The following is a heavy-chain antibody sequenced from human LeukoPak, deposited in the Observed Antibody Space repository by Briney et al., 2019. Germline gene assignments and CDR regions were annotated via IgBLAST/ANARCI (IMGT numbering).Heavy chain of an antibody. V-gene: IGHV4-39*07. CDR2: IYYSGST. Sequence: GPLRLSCAASGFTFSSYWMSWIRQPPGKGLEWIGSIYYSGSTYYNSSLKSRVTISVDTSKNQFSLKLSSVTAADTAVYYCARDVSRSYVPTGWFDPWGQGTLVTVSS. CDR3: ARDVSRSYVPTGWFDP. CDR1: GFTFSSYW. D-gene: IGHD3-10*01. J-gene: IGHJ5*02.